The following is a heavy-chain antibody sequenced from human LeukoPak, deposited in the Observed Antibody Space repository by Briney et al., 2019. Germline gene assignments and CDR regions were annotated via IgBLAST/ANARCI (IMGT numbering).Heavy chain of an antibody. D-gene: IGHD3-22*01. CDR1: GGSFSGYY. Sequence: SETLSLTCAVYGGSFSGYYWGWIRQPPGKGLEWIGNIYHIGNTYYNPSLNSRVTISLDTSKNRFSLNLSSVTAADTAVYYCARHPWNYYDTSDNNAFDIWGQGTMVTVSA. CDR3: ARHPWNYYDTSDNNAFDI. V-gene: IGHV4-34*01. CDR2: IYHIGNT. J-gene: IGHJ3*02.